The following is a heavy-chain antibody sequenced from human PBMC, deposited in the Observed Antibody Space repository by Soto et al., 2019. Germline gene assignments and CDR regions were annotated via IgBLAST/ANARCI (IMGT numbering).Heavy chain of an antibody. J-gene: IGHJ6*02. D-gene: IGHD5-18*01. CDR3: ARGEDTAMAREDYYYYGMDV. CDR1: GYTFTSYA. CDR2: INAGNGNT. Sequence: ASVTVSCKASGYTFTSYAMHWVRQAPGQRLEWMGWINAGNGNTKYSQKFQGRVTITRDTSASTAYMELSSLRSEDTAVYYCARGEDTAMAREDYYYYGMDVWGQGTTVTVSS. V-gene: IGHV1-3*01.